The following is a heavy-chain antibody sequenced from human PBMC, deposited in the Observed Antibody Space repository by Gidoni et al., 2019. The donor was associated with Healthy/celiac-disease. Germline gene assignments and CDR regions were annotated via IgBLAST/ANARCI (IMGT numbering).Heavy chain of an antibody. CDR3: ARQITAAGREYYYYGMDV. CDR2: IYPSDSAT. J-gene: IGHJ6*02. Sequence: EVQLVQSGAEVKKPGESLKISCKGSGYSFTTYWIGWVRQMPGKGLEWMGIIYPSDSATRYSPSFQGQVTISADKSISTAYLQWSSLKASDTAMYYCARQITAAGREYYYYGMDVWGQGTTVTVSS. D-gene: IGHD6-13*01. CDR1: GYSFTTYW. V-gene: IGHV5-51*01.